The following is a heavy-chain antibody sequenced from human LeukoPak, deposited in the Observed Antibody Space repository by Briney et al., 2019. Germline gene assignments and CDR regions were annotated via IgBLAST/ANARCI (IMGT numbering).Heavy chain of an antibody. V-gene: IGHV5-51*01. Sequence: GESLKISRKGSGYSFTSYWIGWVRQMPGKGPGWMWIIYPGDSDTRYSLSFQGQVTISAHKSATTAHLQWSSLKGSDTAMYYCARSNISSYYDSRGYDAFDVWGQGTMVTVSS. CDR2: IYPGDSDT. CDR3: ARSNISSYYDSRGYDAFDV. J-gene: IGHJ3*01. D-gene: IGHD3-22*01. CDR1: GYSFTSYW.